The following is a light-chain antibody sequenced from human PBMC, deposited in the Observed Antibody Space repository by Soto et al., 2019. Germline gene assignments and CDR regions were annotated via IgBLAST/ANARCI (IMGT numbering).Light chain of an antibody. CDR3: QQYGGSPRT. V-gene: IGKV3-20*01. CDR1: QSVSSRF. Sequence: DIELTQSPGTLALYTGARATLSYRASQSVSSRFLAWCQQKPGQAPRLLISGASTRATGIPDRISGSGSGTDFTLTISRMEPEDFAVYYCQQYGGSPRTVGQGNKVDIK. J-gene: IGKJ1*01. CDR2: GAS.